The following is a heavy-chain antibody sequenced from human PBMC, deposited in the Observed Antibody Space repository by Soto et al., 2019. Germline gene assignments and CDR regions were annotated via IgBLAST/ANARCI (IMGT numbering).Heavy chain of an antibody. D-gene: IGHD2-15*01. CDR2: MYYSGSS. J-gene: IGHJ4*02. CDR3: ARQRLVLLKHDFDI. Sequence: PAATVSRTCAVSVGSTSDNSYFCGCDRQSPVQELDGIGRMYYSGSSYYNPALKSRVAISVDTSRNQFSLKLRCVTAADTAVYFCARQRLVLLKHDFDIWGPGTLVT. V-gene: IGHV4-39*01. CDR1: VGSTSDNSYF.